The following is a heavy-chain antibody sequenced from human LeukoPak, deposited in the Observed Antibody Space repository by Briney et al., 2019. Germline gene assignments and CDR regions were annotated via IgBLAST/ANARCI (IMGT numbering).Heavy chain of an antibody. Sequence: SETLSLTCTVSGGSIGINYWTWIRQPPGKGLEYIGYIYYTVATNYNPSLRSRVTISVDTSKSQFSLKLSSVTAADTAVYFCAKYGNSGWVIDNWGQGALVTVSS. V-gene: IGHV4-59*08. CDR1: GGSIGINY. J-gene: IGHJ4*02. CDR3: AKYGNSGWVIDN. CDR2: IYYTVAT. D-gene: IGHD6-19*01.